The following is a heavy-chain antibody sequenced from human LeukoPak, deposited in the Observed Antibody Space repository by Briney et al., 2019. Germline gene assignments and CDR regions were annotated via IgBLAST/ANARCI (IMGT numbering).Heavy chain of an antibody. D-gene: IGHD3-10*01. CDR2: IYPGGST. Sequence: PSETLSLTCTVSGHSIGSGYYWGWIRQPPGKGLEWIGSIYPGGSTYYNPSLKSRATLSSDTSKNQFSLKLSSVTAADTAVYYCARTTMVRGTYYMDVWGKGTTVTISS. V-gene: IGHV4-38-2*02. J-gene: IGHJ6*03. CDR3: ARTTMVRGTYYMDV. CDR1: GHSIGSGYY.